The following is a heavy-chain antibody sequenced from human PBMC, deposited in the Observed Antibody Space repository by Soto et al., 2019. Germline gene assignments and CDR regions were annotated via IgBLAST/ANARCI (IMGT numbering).Heavy chain of an antibody. J-gene: IGHJ6*02. V-gene: IGHV3-30*18. D-gene: IGHD6-19*01. CDR3: AKDQNSSGWRYGMDV. CDR2: ISYDGSNK. CDR1: GFTFSSYG. Sequence: GGSLRLSCAASGFTFSSYGMHWVRQAPGKGLEWVAVISYDGSNKYYADSVKGRFTISRDNSKNTLYLQMNSLRAEDTAVYYCAKDQNSSGWRYGMDVWGQGTTVTVSS.